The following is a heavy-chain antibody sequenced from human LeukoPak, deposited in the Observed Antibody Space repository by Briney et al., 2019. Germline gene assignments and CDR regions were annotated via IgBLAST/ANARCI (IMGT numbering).Heavy chain of an antibody. J-gene: IGHJ4*02. CDR2: INHSGST. CDR3: ARLTPSSSSLTILS. CDR1: GGSFSGYY. V-gene: IGHV4-34*01. D-gene: IGHD6-6*01. Sequence: SETLSLTCAVYGGSFSGYYWSWIRQPPGKGLEWIGEINHSGSTNYNPSLKSRVTISVDTSKNQFSLKLSSVTAADTAVYYCARLTPSSSSLTILSWGQGTLVTVSS.